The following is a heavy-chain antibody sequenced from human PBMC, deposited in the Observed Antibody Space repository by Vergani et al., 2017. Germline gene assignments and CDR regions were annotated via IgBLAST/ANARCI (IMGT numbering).Heavy chain of an antibody. CDR3: ARDLAYCHEGSCAL. J-gene: IGHJ4*02. CDR1: GFTFNRYG. Sequence: QVQLVQSGGGVVQPGGSLRLSCVASGFTFNRYGMQWVRQAPGKGLEWVAYVLFDGSNEYYADSVKGRFTVSRDNSNDALYLQMSSLRTDDTAVYYCARDLAYCHEGSCALWGQGSVVTVCS. CDR2: VLFDGSNE. D-gene: IGHD2-15*01. V-gene: IGHV3-30*02.